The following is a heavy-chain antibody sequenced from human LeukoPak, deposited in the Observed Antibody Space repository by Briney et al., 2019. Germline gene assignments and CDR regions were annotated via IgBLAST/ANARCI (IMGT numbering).Heavy chain of an antibody. CDR1: GFTFSNYW. D-gene: IGHD5-24*01. J-gene: IGHJ6*02. CDR2: ISTDGKST. CDR3: VRNYQFIQEV. V-gene: IGHV3-74*01. Sequence: GGSLRLSCVASGFTFSNYWMLWVRQAPGKGLMWVSLISTDGKSTRYAESVKGRFTISRDNAKNALYLQMDILRVEDTALYFCVRNYQFIQEVWGQGTTVTVSS.